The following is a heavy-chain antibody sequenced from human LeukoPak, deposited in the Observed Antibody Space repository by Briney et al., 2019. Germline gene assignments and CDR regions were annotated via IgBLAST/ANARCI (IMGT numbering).Heavy chain of an antibody. CDR1: GFTFSNYW. D-gene: IGHD5-24*01. J-gene: IGHJ6*02. CDR2: ISTDGKST. CDR3: VRNYQFIQEV. V-gene: IGHV3-74*01. Sequence: GGSLRLSCVASGFTFSNYWMLWVRQAPGKGLMWVSLISTDGKSTRYAESVKGRFTISRDNAKNALYLQMDILRVEDTALYFCVRNYQFIQEVWGQGTTVTVSS.